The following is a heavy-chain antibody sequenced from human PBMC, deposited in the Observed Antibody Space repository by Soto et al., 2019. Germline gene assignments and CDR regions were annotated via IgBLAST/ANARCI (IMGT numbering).Heavy chain of an antibody. J-gene: IGHJ4*02. Sequence: GGSLRLSCAASGFTFSSYAMSWVRQAPGKGLEWVSVISGDGGSTYHADSVKGRFTISRDNAKNSLYLQMNSLRVEDTAVYYCARYGSGYPYFFDHWGQGTLVTVSS. D-gene: IGHD3-3*01. CDR1: GFTFSSYA. CDR2: ISGDGGST. CDR3: ARYGSGYPYFFDH. V-gene: IGHV3-23*01.